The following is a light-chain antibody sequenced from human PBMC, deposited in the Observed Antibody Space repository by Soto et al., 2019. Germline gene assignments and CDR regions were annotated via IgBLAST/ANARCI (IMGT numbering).Light chain of an antibody. J-gene: IGKJ1*01. V-gene: IGKV2-30*01. CDR1: QSLVDSDGNTY. CDR3: MQGTYWPPWT. CDR2: KVS. Sequence: DVVLTQSPLSLPVTLGQPASISCRSSQSLVDSDGNTYLNWFQQRPGQSPRRLFYKVSNRDSGVPDRFSGSGSGTDFTLKISRVEAEDVGVYYCMQGTYWPPWTFGQGTKVEIK.